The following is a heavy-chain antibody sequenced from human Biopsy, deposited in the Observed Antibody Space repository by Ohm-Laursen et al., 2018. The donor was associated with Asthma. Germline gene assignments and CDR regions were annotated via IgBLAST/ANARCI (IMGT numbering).Heavy chain of an antibody. CDR1: GFTFGSYG. D-gene: IGHD3-22*01. V-gene: IGHV3-33*01. J-gene: IGHJ4*02. Sequence: SLRLSCTASGFTFGSYGLHWVRQAPGKGLEWVADIWFDGSNKHYADSVKGRFTISRDNSKNTLYLQMNSLRAEDTAVYYCARGDSSNWSHYYFDYWGQGTLVTVSS. CDR3: ARGDSSNWSHYYFDY. CDR2: IWFDGSNK.